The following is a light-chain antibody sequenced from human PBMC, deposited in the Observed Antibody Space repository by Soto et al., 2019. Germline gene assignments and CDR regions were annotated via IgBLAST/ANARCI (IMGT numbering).Light chain of an antibody. CDR1: QSVSSY. CDR3: KHSGSSQWT. Sequence: IVFTQSTATMSLSPGEIDTLFRRASQSVSSYLLWYQQKPGQDPRLLIYDASNRATGIQDRFSGSGSGTDFTLTITSIEPEDFAVYYCKHSGSSQWTFGHGTRLEIK. CDR2: DAS. J-gene: IGKJ5*01. V-gene: IGKV3-11*01.